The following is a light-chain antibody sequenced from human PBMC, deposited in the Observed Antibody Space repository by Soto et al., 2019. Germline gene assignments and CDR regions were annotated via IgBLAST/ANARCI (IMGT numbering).Light chain of an antibody. CDR1: SSDVGAYNY. Sequence: QSVLTQPASVSGSPGQSITISCTGTSSDVGAYNYVSWYQQHPGKAPKLMIYDVSNRPSGVSNRFSGSKSGNTASLTISGLQAEDDADYYCCSYTTSNTLVVFGGGTKHTVL. J-gene: IGLJ2*01. V-gene: IGLV2-14*01. CDR3: CSYTTSNTLVV. CDR2: DVS.